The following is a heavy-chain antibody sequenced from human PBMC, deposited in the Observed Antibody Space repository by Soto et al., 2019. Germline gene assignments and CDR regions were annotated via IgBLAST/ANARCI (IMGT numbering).Heavy chain of an antibody. D-gene: IGHD1-26*01. J-gene: IGHJ4*02. CDR2: IYYSGTT. CDR1: GYSISSSNW. V-gene: IGHV4-28*01. CDR3: ARREIQGPIDY. Sequence: SETLSLTCAVSGYSISSSNWWGWIRQPPGKGLEWIGYIYYSGTTYYNPSLKSRVTMSVDTSRNQFSLKLTSVTAVDTAVYYCARREIQGPIDYWGQGTLVTVS.